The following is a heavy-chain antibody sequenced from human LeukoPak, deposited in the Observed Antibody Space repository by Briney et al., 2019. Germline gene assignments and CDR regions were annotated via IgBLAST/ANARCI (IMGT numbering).Heavy chain of an antibody. J-gene: IGHJ4*02. CDR3: SRDPTTIARGYFDY. D-gene: IGHD4-11*01. CDR1: GFTFSDYA. Sequence: GGSLILSCTASGFTFSDYAMSWFRQAPGKGLDWVGFIRTKAHGGTAEYAASVKDRFTISRDDSKSIAHLQMNSLKIEDTAVYYCSRDPTTIARGYFDYWGQGTLVTVSS. V-gene: IGHV3-49*03. CDR2: IRTKAHGGTA.